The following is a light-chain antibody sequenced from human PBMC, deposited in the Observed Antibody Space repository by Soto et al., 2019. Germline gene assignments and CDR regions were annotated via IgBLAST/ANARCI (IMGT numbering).Light chain of an antibody. CDR1: GSDIRGYAY. CDR3: SSYTTSRTHVL. J-gene: IGLJ2*01. V-gene: IGLV2-14*01. Sequence: LTQPASMARTPGQSITIACTGSGSDIRGYAYASCYQQHRGRARKLFIYEVIKRSLGISDRFSGSLSGNTAALTISALQAEDEADYFCSSYTTSRTHVLFGGGTKVTVL. CDR2: EVI.